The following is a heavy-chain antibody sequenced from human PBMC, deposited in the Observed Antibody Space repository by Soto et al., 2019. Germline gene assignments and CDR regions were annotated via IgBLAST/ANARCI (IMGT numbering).Heavy chain of an antibody. CDR3: VRDAYNREAFDI. V-gene: IGHV3-21*01. D-gene: IGHD1-20*01. Sequence: DVQLVESGGGLVKPGGSLRLACAASGFNFITFSMNWVRQAPGKGLEWVSSISASSSSIYYAESVKGRFTVSRDNAKNSLYLQMNSLAAEDTALYSCVRDAYNREAFDIWGQGTTVSVSS. CDR2: ISASSSSI. CDR1: GFNFITFS. J-gene: IGHJ3*02.